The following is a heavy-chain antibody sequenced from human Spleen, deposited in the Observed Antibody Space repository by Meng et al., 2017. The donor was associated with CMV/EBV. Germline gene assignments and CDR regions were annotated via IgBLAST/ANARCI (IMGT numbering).Heavy chain of an antibody. D-gene: IGHD1-1*01. J-gene: IGHJ4*02. V-gene: IGHV1-18*01. CDR2: ISAYTGTT. CDR1: GYTFTSHG. Sequence: ASVKVSCKASGYTFTSHGISWVRQAPGQGLEWMGWISAYTGTTNYARKLQGRVTMTTDTSTSTAYMELRALRSDDTAVYYCARDDATDPRFFFDYWGQGTLVTVSS. CDR3: ARDDATDPRFFFDY.